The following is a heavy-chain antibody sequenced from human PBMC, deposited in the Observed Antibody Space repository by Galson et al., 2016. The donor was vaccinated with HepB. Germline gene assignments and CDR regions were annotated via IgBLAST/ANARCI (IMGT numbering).Heavy chain of an antibody. CDR3: ATVRSGCSAASCYIDS. J-gene: IGHJ4*02. D-gene: IGHD2-2*01. CDR2: IYSNGNT. Sequence: TLSLTCSVSGGSITGGNYFWTWVRQPAGKGLEWIGRIYSNGNTNYNPSLKSRVTISVDTSNNEFSPTLTSVTAADTALYYCATVRSGCSAASCYIDSWGQGTLVTVSS. CDR1: GGSITGGNYF. V-gene: IGHV4-61*02.